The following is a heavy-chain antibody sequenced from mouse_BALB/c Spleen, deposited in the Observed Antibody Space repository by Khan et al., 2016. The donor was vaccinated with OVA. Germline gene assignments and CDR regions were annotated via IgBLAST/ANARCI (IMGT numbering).Heavy chain of an antibody. CDR3: ACTRFYYGYSCFDY. CDR1: AYSITSDYA. D-gene: IGHD2-2*01. CDR2: ISYSGST. V-gene: IGHV3-2*02. Sequence: EVQLQESGPGLVKPSQSLSLTCTVTAYSITSDYAWTWIRQFPGNKLEWMGYISYSGSTSYNPSLKSRISITRDTSKNQFFLQLISVTTEDTATYDCACTRFYYGYSCFDYWGQGTTLTVSS. J-gene: IGHJ2*01.